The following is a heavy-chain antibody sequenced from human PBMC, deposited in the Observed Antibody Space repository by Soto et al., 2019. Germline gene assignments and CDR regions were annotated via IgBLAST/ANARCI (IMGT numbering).Heavy chain of an antibody. CDR3: ASLVVAPVHYFDY. CDR2: IYYSGST. V-gene: IGHV4-30-4*01. Sequence: QVQLQESGPGLVKPSQTLSLTCTVSGGSISSGDYYWSWIRQPPGKGLEWIGYIYYSGSTYYNPSLKSRVTTSVDTSTNQFSLKLSSVTAADTAVYYCASLVVAPVHYFDYWGQGTLVTVSS. D-gene: IGHD2-2*01. J-gene: IGHJ4*02. CDR1: GGSISSGDYY.